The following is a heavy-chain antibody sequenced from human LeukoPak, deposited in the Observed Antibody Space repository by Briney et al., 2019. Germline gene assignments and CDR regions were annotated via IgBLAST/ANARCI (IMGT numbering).Heavy chain of an antibody. CDR1: GGSISSSSYY. D-gene: IGHD6-13*01. V-gene: IGHV4-61*02. Sequence: SETLSLTCTVSGGSISSSSYYWSWIRQPAGKGLEWIGRIHTSGNTNYNPSLKSRVTMSVDTSKNQFSLKLSSVTAADTAVYYCARDRYVYSSSWYYFEYWGQGTLVTVSS. CDR2: IHTSGNT. J-gene: IGHJ4*02. CDR3: ARDRYVYSSSWYYFEY.